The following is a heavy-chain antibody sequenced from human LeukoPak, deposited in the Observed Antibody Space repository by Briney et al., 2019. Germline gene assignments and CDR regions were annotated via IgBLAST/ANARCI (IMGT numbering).Heavy chain of an antibody. D-gene: IGHD4-11*01. V-gene: IGHV4-59*01. Sequence: SETLSLTCAVSGASISSYYWSWIRQPPGKGLEWIGYIYYSGSTYSNPSLKSRVTLSVDTSRNQFSLKLNSVTAADTAVYFCARGNDYSNGFMWFDPWGQGTLVTVSS. J-gene: IGHJ5*02. CDR3: ARGNDYSNGFMWFDP. CDR1: GASISSYY. CDR2: IYYSGST.